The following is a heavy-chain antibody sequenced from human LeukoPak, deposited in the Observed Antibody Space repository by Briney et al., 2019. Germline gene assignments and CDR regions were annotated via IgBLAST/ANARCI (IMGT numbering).Heavy chain of an antibody. CDR3: ARWWNAFDI. V-gene: IGHV3-30*04. CDR2: ISDDGGSQ. CDR1: GFTFSSYA. D-gene: IGHD2-15*01. J-gene: IGHJ3*02. Sequence: GRSLRLSCAASGFTFSSYAMHWVRQAPGKGLEWVAVISDDGGSQRYADSVKGRFTVSRDSSKNTLFLQMNSLRDEDTAVYYCARWWNAFDIWGQGTMVTVSS.